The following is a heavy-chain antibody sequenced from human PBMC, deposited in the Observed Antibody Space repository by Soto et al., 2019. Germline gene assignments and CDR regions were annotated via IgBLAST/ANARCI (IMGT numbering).Heavy chain of an antibody. V-gene: IGHV1-69*12. D-gene: IGHD2-2*01. CDR2: IIPIFGTA. Sequence: QVQLVQSGAEVKKPGSSVKVSCKASGGTFSSYAISWVRQAPGQGLEWMGGIIPIFGTANYAQKSQGRVTITADESTSTAYRELSGLRSEDTAVYYCARHVPAAGYYYGMDVWGQGTTVTVSS. CDR3: ARHVPAAGYYYGMDV. CDR1: GGTFSSYA. J-gene: IGHJ6*02.